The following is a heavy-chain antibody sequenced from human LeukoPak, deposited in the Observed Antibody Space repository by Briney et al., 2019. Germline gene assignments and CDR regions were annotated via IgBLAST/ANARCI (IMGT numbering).Heavy chain of an antibody. CDR2: IRYDGSNK. Sequence: PGGSLRLSCAASGFSLSNSDMHWVRQAPGKGLEWVAFIRYDGSNKYYEDSVKGRLTISRDNAKNTLFLRMYSLRPEDTAVYYCVKEIRRNYFYGMDVWGQGTSVTVSS. CDR3: VKEIRRNYFYGMDV. J-gene: IGHJ6*02. V-gene: IGHV3-30*02. CDR1: GFSLSNSD.